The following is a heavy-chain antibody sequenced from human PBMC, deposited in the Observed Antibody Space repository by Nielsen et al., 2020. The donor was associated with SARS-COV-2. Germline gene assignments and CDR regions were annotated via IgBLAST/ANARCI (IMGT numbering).Heavy chain of an antibody. CDR1: GFTFSHYA. D-gene: IGHD3-10*01. V-gene: IGHV3-30*04. J-gene: IGHJ2*01. CDR3: ATCRGPYWYFDL. CDR2: ISYDGSNK. Sequence: GESLKISCVASGFTFSHYAIHWVRQAPGKGLEWVAIISYDGSNKYYADSVKGRFTISRDNAKNSLYLQMNSLRAEDTAVYYCATCRGPYWYFDLWGRGTQVTVSS.